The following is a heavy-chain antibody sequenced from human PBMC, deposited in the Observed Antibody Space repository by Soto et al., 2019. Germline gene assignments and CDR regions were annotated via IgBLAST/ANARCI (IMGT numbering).Heavy chain of an antibody. V-gene: IGHV1-18*01. Sequence: ASVKVSCKASGYTFTSYGISWVRQAPGQGLEWMGWISAYNGNTNYAQKLQGRVTMTTDTSTSTAYMELRSLRSDDTAVYYCARAPGSSGWYGWFDPWGQGTLVTVSS. D-gene: IGHD6-19*01. CDR3: ARAPGSSGWYGWFDP. CDR1: GYTFTSYG. CDR2: ISAYNGNT. J-gene: IGHJ5*02.